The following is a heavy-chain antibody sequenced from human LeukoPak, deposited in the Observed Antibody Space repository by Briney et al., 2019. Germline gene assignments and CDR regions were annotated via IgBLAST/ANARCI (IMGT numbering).Heavy chain of an antibody. D-gene: IGHD2-15*01. J-gene: IGHJ4*02. CDR3: ATPSHCSGGSCYLYFDY. CDR2: IIPILGIA. Sequence: SVTVSCKASGGTFSSYAISWVRQAPGQGLEWMGRIIPILGIANYAQKFQGRVTITADKSTSTAYMELSSLRSEDTAVYYCATPSHCSGGSCYLYFDYWGQGTLVTVSS. V-gene: IGHV1-69*04. CDR1: GGTFSSYA.